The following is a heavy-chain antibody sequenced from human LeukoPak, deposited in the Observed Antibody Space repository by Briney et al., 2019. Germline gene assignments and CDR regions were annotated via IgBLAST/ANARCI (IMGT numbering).Heavy chain of an antibody. CDR3: ARGPTIFGVVTPFDY. Sequence: ASVKVSCKASGYTFTSYDINWVRQATGQGLEWMGWMNPNSGNTGYAQKFQGRVTITRNTSISTAYMELSSLRSEDTAVYYCARGPTIFGVVTPFDYWGQGTLVTVSS. V-gene: IGHV1-8*03. CDR2: MNPNSGNT. D-gene: IGHD3-3*01. CDR1: GYTFTSYD. J-gene: IGHJ4*02.